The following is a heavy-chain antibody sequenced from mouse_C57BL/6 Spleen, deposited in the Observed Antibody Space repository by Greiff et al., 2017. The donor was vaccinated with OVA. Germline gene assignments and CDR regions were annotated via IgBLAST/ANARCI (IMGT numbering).Heavy chain of an antibody. CDR1: GYSFTGYY. CDR2: INPSTGGT. Sequence: VQLQQSGPELVKPGASVKISCKASGYSFTGYYMNWVKQSPEKSLEWIGEINPSTGGTTYNQKFKAKATLTVDKSSSTAYMQLKSLTSEDSAVYYCARGDPTWGYAMDYWGQGTSVTASS. CDR3: ARGDPTWGYAMDY. V-gene: IGHV1-42*01. D-gene: IGHD3-3*01. J-gene: IGHJ4*01.